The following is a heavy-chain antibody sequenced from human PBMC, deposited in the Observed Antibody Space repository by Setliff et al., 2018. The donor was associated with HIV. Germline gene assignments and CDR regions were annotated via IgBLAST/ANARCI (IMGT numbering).Heavy chain of an antibody. CDR2: IYSSGST. J-gene: IGHJ6*02. Sequence: SETLSLTCTVSSGSIRSYYWSWIRQPPGKGLEWIGYIYSSGSTNYNPSLKSRVTISVDTSKNQFSLKLSSVNAADTAVYYCARDVTDYYDSGGRDYYGMDVWGQGTTVTVSS. CDR1: SGSIRSYY. CDR3: ARDVTDYYDSGGRDYYGMDV. D-gene: IGHD3-22*01. V-gene: IGHV4-59*01.